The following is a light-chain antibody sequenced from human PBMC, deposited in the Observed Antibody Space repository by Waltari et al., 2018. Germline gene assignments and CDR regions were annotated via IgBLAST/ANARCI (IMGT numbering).Light chain of an antibody. CDR2: KAS. Sequence: DIQMTQSPSTLSASVGDRVTIACRASQSISSWLAWYQQKPGKAPKLLIYKASSLESGVPSRFSGSGSGTDFTLTISSLQAEDVAVYYCQQYYSAPFNFGQGTKLEIK. V-gene: IGKV1-5*03. CDR3: QQYYSAPFN. J-gene: IGKJ2*01. CDR1: QSISSW.